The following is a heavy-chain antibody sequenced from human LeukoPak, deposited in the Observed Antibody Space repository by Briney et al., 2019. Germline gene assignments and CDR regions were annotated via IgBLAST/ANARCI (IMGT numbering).Heavy chain of an antibody. CDR3: ASPGGYDFWSGPFDY. CDR2: VSYDGSKT. Sequence: PGGSLRLSCAASGFTVSSNYMTWVRQAPGKGLEWVAVVSYDGSKTYYADSVKGRFTISRDNSKNTLYLQMNSLRAEDTAVYYCASPGGYDFWSGPFDYWGQGTLVTVSS. D-gene: IGHD3-3*01. CDR1: GFTVSSNY. J-gene: IGHJ4*02. V-gene: IGHV3-30*03.